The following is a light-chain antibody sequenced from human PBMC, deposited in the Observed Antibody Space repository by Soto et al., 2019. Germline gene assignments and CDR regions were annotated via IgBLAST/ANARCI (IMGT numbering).Light chain of an antibody. CDR3: QRYNSYPWT. CDR1: QSVSSN. CDR2: DAS. Sequence: EIVMTQSPASQSVSPGERVTLSCRASQSVSSNLAWYQQQPGQTPRLLIYDASTRVFGIPARFSGSGSGTEFTLTISSLQSEDFATYYCQRYNSYPWTFGQGTKVEIK. J-gene: IGKJ1*01. V-gene: IGKV3-15*01.